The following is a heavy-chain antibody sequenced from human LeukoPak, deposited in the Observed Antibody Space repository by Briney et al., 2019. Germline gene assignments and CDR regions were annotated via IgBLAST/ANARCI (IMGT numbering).Heavy chain of an antibody. CDR2: INSDGSST. CDR1: GFTFDDYA. D-gene: IGHD6-13*01. CDR3: ARDRYSSSWLDY. J-gene: IGHJ4*02. Sequence: GGSLRLSCAASGFTFDDYAMHWVRQAPGKGLVWVSRINSDGSSTSYADSVKGRFTISRDNAKNTLYLQMNSLRAEDTAVYYCARDRYSSSWLDYWGQGTLVTVSS. V-gene: IGHV3-74*01.